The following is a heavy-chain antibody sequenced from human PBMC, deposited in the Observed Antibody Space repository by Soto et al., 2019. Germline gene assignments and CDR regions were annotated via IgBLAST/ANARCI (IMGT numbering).Heavy chain of an antibody. CDR1: ACTFTSYG. J-gene: IGHJ6*02. CDR2: ISAYNGNT. V-gene: IGHV1-18*04. CDR3: ASYYYFWNGYYDSIYGMDV. Sequence: ASALVSCWASACTFTSYGISWVLREPGEGGVWMGWISAYNGNTNYAQKLQGRVTMTTRTSTSTAYMKLRSLRSDDTAVYHCASYYYFWNGYYDSIYGMDVWGQGTTVTVSS. D-gene: IGHD3-3*01.